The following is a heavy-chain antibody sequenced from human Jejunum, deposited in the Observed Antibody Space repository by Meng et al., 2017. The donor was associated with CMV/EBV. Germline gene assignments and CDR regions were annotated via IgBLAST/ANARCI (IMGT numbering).Heavy chain of an antibody. V-gene: IGHV4-31*02. CDR3: ARLLSTMIRGVIQRVNWFDP. D-gene: IGHD3-10*01. Sequence: GGYYWSWMRQHPGKGLECIGYIYYSGSTYYNPSLKSRVTIPIDTSKNQFSLKLRSVTAADTAVYYCARLLSTMIRGVIQRVNWFDPWGQGTLVTVSS. CDR1: GGYY. CDR2: IYYSGST. J-gene: IGHJ5*02.